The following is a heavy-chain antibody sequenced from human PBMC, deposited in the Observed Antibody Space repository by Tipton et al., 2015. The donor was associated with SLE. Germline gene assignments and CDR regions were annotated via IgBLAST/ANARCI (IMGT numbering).Heavy chain of an antibody. CDR2: IYTIGST. CDR3: ARRAGSYWGFDY. D-gene: IGHD1-26*01. V-gene: IGHV4-61*09. J-gene: IGHJ4*02. CDR1: GGSISSGSYY. Sequence: TLSLTCTVSGGSISSGSYYWSWIRQPAGKGLEWIGYIYTIGSTNYNPSLKSRVTISVDTSKNQFSLKLSSVTAADTAVYYCARRAGSYWGFDYWGQGTLVTVSS.